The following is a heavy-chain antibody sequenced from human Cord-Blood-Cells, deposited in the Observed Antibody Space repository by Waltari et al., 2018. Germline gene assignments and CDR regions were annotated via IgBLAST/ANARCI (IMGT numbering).Heavy chain of an antibody. V-gene: IGHV4-59*01. J-gene: IGHJ3*02. CDR3: ARENGDAFDI. Sequence: QVQLQESGPGLVKPSETLPLTRTVSGGSLSSYYWSWIRQPPGKGLEWIGYIYYSGSTNYNPSLKSRVTISVDTSNNQFSLKLSSVTAADTAVYYCARENGDAFDIWGQGTMVTVSS. D-gene: IGHD1-1*01. CDR2: IYYSGST. CDR1: GGSLSSYY.